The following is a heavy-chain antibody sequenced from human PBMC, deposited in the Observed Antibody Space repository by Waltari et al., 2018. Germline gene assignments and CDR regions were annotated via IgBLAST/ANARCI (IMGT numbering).Heavy chain of an antibody. CDR3: ARLAVAGPDVFSYFYGMDV. Sequence: EVQLVETGGGLIQPGGSLRLSCAASGFTVSNNSMTWVRQAPGKGLEGVSVFHIPRTTYYADSWKGRFTMSRDNSKNTLSLQMNSLRDEDTAVYYCARLAVAGPDVFSYFYGMDVWGQGTTVTVSS. D-gene: IGHD6-19*01. V-gene: IGHV3-53*02. CDR2: FHIPRTT. CDR1: GFTVSNNS. J-gene: IGHJ6*02.